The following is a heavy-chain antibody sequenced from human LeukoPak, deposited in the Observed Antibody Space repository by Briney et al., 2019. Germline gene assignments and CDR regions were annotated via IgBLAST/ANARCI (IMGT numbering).Heavy chain of an antibody. V-gene: IGHV1-69*04. Sequence: SVKVSCKASGYTFTGYYMHWVRQAPGQGLEWMGRIIPILGIANYAQKFQGRVTITADKSTSTAYMELSSLRSEDTAVYYCAREQPIVGLDYWGQGTLVTVSS. CDR3: AREQPIVGLDY. CDR1: GYTFTGYY. J-gene: IGHJ4*02. CDR2: IIPILGIA. D-gene: IGHD2-15*01.